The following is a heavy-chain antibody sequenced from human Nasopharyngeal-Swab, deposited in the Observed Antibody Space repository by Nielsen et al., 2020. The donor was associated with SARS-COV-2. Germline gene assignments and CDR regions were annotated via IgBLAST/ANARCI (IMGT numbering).Heavy chain of an antibody. CDR2: IYHSGST. CDR1: GGSISSGGYS. CDR3: ARSRGYSGYEDYYYYYMDV. V-gene: IGHV4-30-2*01. D-gene: IGHD5-12*01. Sequence: SETLSLTCAVSGGSISSGGYSWSWIRQPPGKGLERIGYIYHSGSTYYNPSLKSRVTISVDRSKNQFSLKLSSVTAADTAVYYCARSRGYSGYEDYYYYYMDVWGKGTTVTVSS. J-gene: IGHJ6*03.